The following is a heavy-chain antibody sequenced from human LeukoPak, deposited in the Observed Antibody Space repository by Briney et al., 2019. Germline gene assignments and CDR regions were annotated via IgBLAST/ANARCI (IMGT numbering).Heavy chain of an antibody. V-gene: IGHV4-34*01. CDR1: GRSFSGYY. Sequence: SATLSLTCAVYGRSFSGYYWSWIRQPPGKGLEWTGEINHSGSTNYNPSLKSRVTISVDTSKNQFSLKLSSVTAADTAVYYCARVDGSGSYPYYYYYYGMDVWGQGTTVTVSS. CDR3: ARVDGSGSYPYYYYYYGMDV. D-gene: IGHD3-10*01. J-gene: IGHJ6*02. CDR2: INHSGST.